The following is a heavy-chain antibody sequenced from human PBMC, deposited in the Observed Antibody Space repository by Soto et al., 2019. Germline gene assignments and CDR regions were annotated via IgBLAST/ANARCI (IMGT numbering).Heavy chain of an antibody. D-gene: IGHD6-13*01. CDR1: GGSISSYY. CDR3: ARGESSSWYVPTDY. Sequence: QVQLQESGPGLVKPSETLSLTCTVSGGSISSYYWSWIRQPPGKGLEWIGYIYYSGSTNYNPSLKSRVTISVDTSKNQFSLKLSSVTAADTAVYYCARGESSSWYVPTDYWGQGTLVTVSS. CDR2: IYYSGST. J-gene: IGHJ4*02. V-gene: IGHV4-59*01.